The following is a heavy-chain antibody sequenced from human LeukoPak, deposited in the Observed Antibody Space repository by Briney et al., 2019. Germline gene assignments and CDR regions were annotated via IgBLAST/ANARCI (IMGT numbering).Heavy chain of an antibody. J-gene: IGHJ4*02. CDR3: ARAPASYYYDSSGYPNDY. CDR1: GYTFTGYY. V-gene: IGHV1-2*02. Sequence: ASVKVSCKASGYTFTGYYMHWVRQAPGQGLEWMGWINPNSGGTNYAQKFQGRVTMTRDTSISTAYMELSRLGSDDTAVYYCARAPASYYYDSSGYPNDYWGQGTLVTVSS. D-gene: IGHD3-22*01. CDR2: INPNSGGT.